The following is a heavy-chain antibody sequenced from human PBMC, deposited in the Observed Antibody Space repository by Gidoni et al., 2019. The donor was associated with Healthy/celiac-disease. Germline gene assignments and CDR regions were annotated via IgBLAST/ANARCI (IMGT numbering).Heavy chain of an antibody. J-gene: IGHJ3*02. D-gene: IGHD3-10*01. Sequence: QLQLQESGPGLVQPSETLSLTCTVSGGSSSSSSYYWGWIRQPPGKGLEWIGSIYYSGSTYYNPSLKSRVTISVDTSKNQFSLKLSSVTAADTAVYYCARAGSRFAFDIWGQGTMVTVSS. CDR2: IYYSGST. CDR1: GGSSSSSSYY. V-gene: IGHV4-39*07. CDR3: ARAGSRFAFDI.